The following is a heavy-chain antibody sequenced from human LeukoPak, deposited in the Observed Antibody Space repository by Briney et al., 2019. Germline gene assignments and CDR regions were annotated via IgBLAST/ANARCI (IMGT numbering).Heavy chain of an antibody. J-gene: IGHJ4*02. CDR3: AGSARFAVFGAADS. CDR2: IKQDGGEK. Sequence: PGGSLRLSCAASGFIFSRYWMSWVRQAPGKGLEWVANIKQDGGEKYYGDSVEGRFTISRVNAKNSLSLQMNSLTAVATAVYFCAGSARFAVFGAADSWGQGTLVTVSS. D-gene: IGHD3-3*01. CDR1: GFIFSRYW. V-gene: IGHV3-7*05.